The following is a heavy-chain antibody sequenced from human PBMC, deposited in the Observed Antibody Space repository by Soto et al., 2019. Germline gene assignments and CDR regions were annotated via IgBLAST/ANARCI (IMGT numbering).Heavy chain of an antibody. CDR1: GFTFKNCA. CDR2: VSGSGEST. CDR3: ARNPLTSSPSLNWFDP. J-gene: IGHJ5*02. Sequence: GALLLTCLASGFTFKNCAMNWVRQTPGKGLEWVSAVSGSGESTYYADVVKGRFTISRDNSKNTVYLQMNSLRAEDTAIYYCARNPLTSSPSLNWFDPWGQGISVTV. D-gene: IGHD6-13*01. V-gene: IGHV3-23*01.